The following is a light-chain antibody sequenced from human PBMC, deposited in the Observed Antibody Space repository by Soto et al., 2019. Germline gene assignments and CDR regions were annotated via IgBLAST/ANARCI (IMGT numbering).Light chain of an antibody. CDR3: QQRASWPLS. Sequence: EIVLTQSPATLSSSPGEGVTISCRASQSVNNLAWYQQKPGQAPRLLIYDASNRATGIPARFSGSGSGTDFTLTITYLEPEDFAAYYCQQRASWPLSFGGGTKVEIK. V-gene: IGKV3-11*01. J-gene: IGKJ4*01. CDR1: QSVNN. CDR2: DAS.